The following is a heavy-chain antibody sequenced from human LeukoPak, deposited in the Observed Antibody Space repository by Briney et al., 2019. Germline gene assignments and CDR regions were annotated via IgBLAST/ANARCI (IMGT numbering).Heavy chain of an antibody. CDR1: GYTFTDYF. Sequence: GASVKVSCKASGYTFTDYFIHWVRQAPGQGLEWMGWINPNSGGTNYAQKFQGRVTMTRDTSISTAYMELSRLRSDDTAVYFCARVYLLPVAGTVSDWFAPWGQGTLVTVSS. V-gene: IGHV1-2*02. J-gene: IGHJ5*02. CDR3: ARVYLLPVAGTVSDWFAP. CDR2: INPNSGGT. D-gene: IGHD6-19*01.